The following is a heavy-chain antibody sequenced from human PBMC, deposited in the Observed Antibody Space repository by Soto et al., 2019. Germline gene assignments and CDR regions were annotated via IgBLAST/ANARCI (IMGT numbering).Heavy chain of an antibody. V-gene: IGHV1-69*13. CDR1: RGTFSSYA. CDR2: IIPIFGTA. CDR3: ARGGKHLVAGPSLPYYYYYGMDV. Sequence: SVKVSCKASRGTFSSYAISWVRQAPGQGLEWMGGIIPIFGTANYAQKFQRRVTITADESTSTAYMELSSLRSEDTAVYYCARGGKHLVAGPSLPYYYYYGMDVWGQGTTVTVSS. D-gene: IGHD6-19*01. J-gene: IGHJ6*02.